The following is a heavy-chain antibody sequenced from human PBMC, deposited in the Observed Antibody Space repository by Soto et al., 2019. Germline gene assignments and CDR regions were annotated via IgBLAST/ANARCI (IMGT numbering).Heavy chain of an antibody. CDR3: ARHFSHYDILTGYSPNDAFDL. D-gene: IGHD3-9*01. J-gene: IGHJ3*01. CDR2: IYYSGST. V-gene: IGHV4-39*01. CDR1: GGSISSSSYY. Sequence: QLQLQESGPGLVKPSESLSLTCTVSGGSISSSSYYWGWIRQPPGKGLEWIGSIYYSGSTYYNPSRMLRVRLSVDTYKKLFSLKVSSVTAADTSVYYCARHFSHYDILTGYSPNDAFDLWGQGTMVTVSS.